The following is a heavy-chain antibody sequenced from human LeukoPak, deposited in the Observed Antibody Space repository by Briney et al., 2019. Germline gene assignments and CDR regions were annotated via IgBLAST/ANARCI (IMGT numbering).Heavy chain of an antibody. CDR2: ISNDGSNK. J-gene: IGHJ5*02. CDR3: AKDIDGDYVNWFDP. CDR1: GFTFSNYG. V-gene: IGHV3-30*18. D-gene: IGHD4-17*01. Sequence: GRSLRLSCAASGFTFSNYGIHWVRQAPGKGLEWVAVISNDGSNKYYADSVKGRFTISRDNSKNTLYLQMNSLRAEDTAVYYCAKDIDGDYVNWFDPWGQGTLVTVSS.